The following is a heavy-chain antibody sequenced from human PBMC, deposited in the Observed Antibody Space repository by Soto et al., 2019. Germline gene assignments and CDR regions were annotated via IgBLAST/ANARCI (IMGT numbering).Heavy chain of an antibody. CDR2: IYYSGST. CDR1: RSQY. V-gene: IGHV4-39*01. CDR3: ARVGVKIAGKSGYYAGPVMDV. Sequence: RSQYRGSNSQNTGKKEERIGSIYYSGSTYYNPSLKSRVTISVDTSKNQFCLKLSSVTAADTAVYYCARVGVKIAGKSGYYAGPVMDVWGQGTTVTVTS. D-gene: IGHD3-3*01. J-gene: IGHJ6*02.